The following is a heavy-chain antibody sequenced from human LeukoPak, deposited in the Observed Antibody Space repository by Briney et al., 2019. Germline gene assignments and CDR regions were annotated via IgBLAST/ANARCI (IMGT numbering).Heavy chain of an antibody. D-gene: IGHD5-18*01. CDR3: AKDWIQFNRVFDCFDS. Sequence: GGSLRLSCATSGFPFETNAMSWVRQAPGKSLEWVATIGNTETFYADSVTGRFTISRDNSENTVNLQMNRLRVEDTAIYYCAKDWIQFNRVFDCFDSWGQGTLVTVSS. J-gene: IGHJ4*02. V-gene: IGHV3-23*01. CDR2: IGNTET. CDR1: GFPFETNA.